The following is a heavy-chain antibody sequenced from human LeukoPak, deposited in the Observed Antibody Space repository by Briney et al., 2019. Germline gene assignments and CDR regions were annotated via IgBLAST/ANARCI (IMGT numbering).Heavy chain of an antibody. Sequence: ASVKVSCKASGYTFTGYYMHWVRQAPGQGLEWMGWINPNSGGTNYAQKFQRRVTMTRDTSISTAYMELSRLRSDDAAVYYCASVGYCSSTSCSPYNWFDPWGQGTLVTVSS. CDR3: ASVGYCSSTSCSPYNWFDP. J-gene: IGHJ5*02. CDR2: INPNSGGT. CDR1: GYTFTGYY. D-gene: IGHD2-2*03. V-gene: IGHV1-2*02.